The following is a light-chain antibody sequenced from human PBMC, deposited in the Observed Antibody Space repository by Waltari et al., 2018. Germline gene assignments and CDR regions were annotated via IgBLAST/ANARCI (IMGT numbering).Light chain of an antibody. CDR1: ESVLYSSNNKNH. J-gene: IGKJ4*01. V-gene: IGKV4-1*01. Sequence: DIVMTQSPESLAVSLGERATINCKPSESVLYSSNNKNHLAWYQQKPGQPPKLLIYWASTRESGVPERFSGSGSETDFTLTVTSLQAEDVAVYYCQQYYNTPRTFGGGTKVEIK. CDR2: WAS. CDR3: QQYYNTPRT.